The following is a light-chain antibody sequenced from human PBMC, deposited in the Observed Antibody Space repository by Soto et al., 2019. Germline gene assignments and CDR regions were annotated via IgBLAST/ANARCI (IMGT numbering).Light chain of an antibody. Sequence: DIQMTQSPSTLSAAVGDRVTINCRASQSISSWWAWYNHKHGKAPKLLIYKASSLESGVPSRFGGSGSGTEFTLTISSLQPDAFATYYCQQYNSYSYTFGQGTKLEIK. CDR1: QSISSW. CDR2: KAS. V-gene: IGKV1-5*03. CDR3: QQYNSYSYT. J-gene: IGKJ2*01.